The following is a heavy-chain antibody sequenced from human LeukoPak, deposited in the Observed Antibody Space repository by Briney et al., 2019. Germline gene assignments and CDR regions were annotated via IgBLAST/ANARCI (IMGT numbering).Heavy chain of an antibody. V-gene: IGHV4-59*13. D-gene: IGHD2-15*01. Sequence: PSETLSLTCSVSGGSFRSYYWSWIRQPPGKVLEWLGYIYYTGTTNYNPSLKSRVTISLDTSKNQFSLRLSSVTAADTAVYYCARGIGSFYYFDYWGQGARVTVSS. CDR3: ARGIGSFYYFDY. J-gene: IGHJ4*02. CDR2: IYYTGTT. CDR1: GGSFRSYY.